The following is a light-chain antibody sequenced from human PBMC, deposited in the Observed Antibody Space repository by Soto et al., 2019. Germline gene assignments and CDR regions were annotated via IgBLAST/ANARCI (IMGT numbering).Light chain of an antibody. CDR3: TSYTASSTDV. Sequence: QSVLTQPASVSGSPGQSITISCTGTSSDVGYYKYVSWCQQHPGKAPKLLIYEVSNRPSGVSNRFSGSKSGSTASLTISGLQAEDEADYYCTSYTASSTDVFGTGTKLTVL. V-gene: IGLV2-14*01. CDR1: SSDVGYYKY. J-gene: IGLJ1*01. CDR2: EVS.